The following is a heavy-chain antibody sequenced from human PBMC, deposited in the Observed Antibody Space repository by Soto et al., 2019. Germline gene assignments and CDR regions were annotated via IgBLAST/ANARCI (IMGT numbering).Heavy chain of an antibody. Sequence: QVQLEESGGGVVQPGRSLRLSCAASGFTFSSYGIHWVRQAPGKGLEWVAVIWYDGSNKYYADSVKGRFTISRDNSRGTLNLQMNSLRAEDTAVYYCARAQYYDTSGLYAMDVWGQGSTVTVSS. CDR3: ARAQYYDTSGLYAMDV. V-gene: IGHV3-33*01. CDR1: GFTFSSYG. D-gene: IGHD3-22*01. J-gene: IGHJ6*02. CDR2: IWYDGSNK.